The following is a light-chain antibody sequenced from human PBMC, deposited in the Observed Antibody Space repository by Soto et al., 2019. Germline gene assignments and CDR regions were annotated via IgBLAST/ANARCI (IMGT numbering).Light chain of an antibody. Sequence: DIQLTQSPSLLSASIGDRVTITCRASHDISTFLAWYQQKPGKAPKLLIYAASTLQSGVPSRFSGSGSGTDFTLTISCLQSEDFATYYCQQYYSYPLTFGGGTKV. J-gene: IGKJ4*01. V-gene: IGKV1-9*01. CDR1: HDISTF. CDR2: AAS. CDR3: QQYYSYPLT.